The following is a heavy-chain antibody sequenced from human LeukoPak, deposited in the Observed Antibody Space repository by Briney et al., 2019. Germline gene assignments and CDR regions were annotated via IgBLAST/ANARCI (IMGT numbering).Heavy chain of an antibody. D-gene: IGHD3-10*01. CDR3: AREGPMVRGVISWGIYYYYMDV. Sequence: GGSLRLSCAASGFTFSGSAMHWVRQASGKGLEWVGRIRSKANSYATAYAASVKGRFTISRDDSKNTAYLQMNSLKTEDTAVYYCAREGPMVRGVISWGIYYYYMDVWGKGTTVTISS. V-gene: IGHV3-73*01. CDR2: IRSKANSYAT. CDR1: GFTFSGSA. J-gene: IGHJ6*03.